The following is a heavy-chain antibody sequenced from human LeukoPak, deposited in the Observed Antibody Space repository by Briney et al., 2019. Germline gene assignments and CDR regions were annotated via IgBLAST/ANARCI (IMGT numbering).Heavy chain of an antibody. Sequence: ASVKVSCKASGYTFTSYDINWVRQATGQGLEWMGWMNPNSGNTGYAQKFQGRVTMTRNTSISTAYMELSSLRSEDTAVYYCARERGSYDIWSGYRYWYFDLWGRGTLVTVSS. CDR2: MNPNSGNT. CDR3: ARERGSYDIWSGYRYWYFDL. D-gene: IGHD3-3*01. V-gene: IGHV1-8*01. CDR1: GYTFTSYD. J-gene: IGHJ2*01.